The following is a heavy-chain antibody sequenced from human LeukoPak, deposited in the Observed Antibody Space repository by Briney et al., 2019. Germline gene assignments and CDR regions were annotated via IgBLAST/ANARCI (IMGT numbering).Heavy chain of an antibody. CDR1: GSSIRSYY. CDR2: ISTSGNT. V-gene: IGHV4-4*07. D-gene: IGHD2-2*02. CDR3: ARAPNGYCSSTSCYKGYYYYMDV. Sequence: PSETLSLTCSVSGSSIRSYYWSWVRQPAGKGLEWIGRISTSGNTNYNPSLRSRVSLSVDTSKNQFSLKLSSVTAADTAVYYCARAPNGYCSSTSCYKGYYYYMDVWGKGTTVTVSS. J-gene: IGHJ6*03.